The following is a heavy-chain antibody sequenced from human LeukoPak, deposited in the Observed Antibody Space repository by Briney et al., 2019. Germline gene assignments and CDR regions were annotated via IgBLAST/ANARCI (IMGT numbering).Heavy chain of an antibody. CDR1: GGTFSSYA. Sequence: SVKVSCKASGGTFSSYAISWVRQPPAQGLDWMGGIIPIFGTANYAQKFQGRVTITADESTSTAYMELSSLRSEDTAVYYCGSMGRNYWGAFDIWGQGTMVTVSS. CDR2: IIPIFGTA. CDR3: GSMGRNYWGAFDI. J-gene: IGHJ3*02. V-gene: IGHV1-69*13. D-gene: IGHD1-7*01.